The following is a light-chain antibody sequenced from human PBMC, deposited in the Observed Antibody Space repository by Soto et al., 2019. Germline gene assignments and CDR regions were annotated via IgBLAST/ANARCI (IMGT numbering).Light chain of an antibody. J-gene: IGKJ3*01. CDR3: QQYHDWPFT. CDR1: QSVSGN. CDR2: GAS. V-gene: IGKV3-15*01. Sequence: EIVMTQSPATLSVSPGERATLTCRASQSVSGNLAWYQQKPGQAPRLLIYGASTRATGIPARFSGGGSGTEFTLTISSLRSEDFVVYFCQQYHDWPFTFGPGTKVDIK.